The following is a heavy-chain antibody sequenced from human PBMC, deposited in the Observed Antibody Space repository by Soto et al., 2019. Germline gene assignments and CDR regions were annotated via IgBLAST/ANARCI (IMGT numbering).Heavy chain of an antibody. CDR3: ARGQNIVATTWFDP. Sequence: SETLALTCTVSGGSISSSSYYWGWIRQPPGKGLEWIGSIYYSGSTYYNPSLKSRVTISVDTSKNQFSLKLSSVTAADTAVYYCARGQNIVATTWFDPWGQGTLVTGSS. D-gene: IGHD5-12*01. V-gene: IGHV4-39*01. J-gene: IGHJ5*02. CDR2: IYYSGST. CDR1: GGSISSSSYY.